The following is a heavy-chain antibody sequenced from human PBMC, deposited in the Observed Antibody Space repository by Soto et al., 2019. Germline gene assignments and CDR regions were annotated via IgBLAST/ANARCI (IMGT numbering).Heavy chain of an antibody. D-gene: IGHD1-26*01. CDR2: ISGDGSAT. CDR3: AKTRSYDNNDYHRDGFDV. Sequence: EVKLLESGGGLVQPGESLRLSCAASGFRFWTYSLSWVRQAPGKGLEWVSGISGDGSATSYADSLKGRFTVSRDNSKYRRFRQMNTLRVEDTAVYYCAKTRSYDNNDYHRDGFDVWGPGTAVTVS. CDR1: GFRFWTYS. V-gene: IGHV3-23*01. J-gene: IGHJ3*01.